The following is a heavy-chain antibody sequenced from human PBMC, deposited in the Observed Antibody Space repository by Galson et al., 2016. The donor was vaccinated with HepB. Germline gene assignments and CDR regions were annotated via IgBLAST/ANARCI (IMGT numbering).Heavy chain of an antibody. D-gene: IGHD2-2*01. V-gene: IGHV3-9*01. J-gene: IGHJ4*02. CDR2: VTWNSENI. CDR3: ARSSTDCISTGCYAGATDY. Sequence: SLRLSCAASGFTFDDYAMHWVRPVSGRGLEWVSGVTWNSENIGYADSVKGRFTISRDNANNSLYLQMNSLRAEDPAVYYCARSSTDCISTGCYAGATDYWGRGTLVTVSS. CDR1: GFTFDDYA.